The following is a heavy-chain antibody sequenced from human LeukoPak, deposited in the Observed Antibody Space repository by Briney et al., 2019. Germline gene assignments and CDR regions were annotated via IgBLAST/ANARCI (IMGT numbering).Heavy chain of an antibody. CDR2: ITSDGIGI. D-gene: IGHD2-2*01. CDR1: GFTFSNNW. V-gene: IGHV3-74*01. CDR3: ARPGYCSSTSCYWGFDY. J-gene: IGHJ4*02. Sequence: AGQSLRLSCAASGFTFSNNWMHWVRQTPGKGLEWVSRITSDGIGIAYADSVEGRFTISRDNAKNSLYLQMNSLRAEDTAVYYCARPGYCSSTSCYWGFDYWGQGTLVTVSS.